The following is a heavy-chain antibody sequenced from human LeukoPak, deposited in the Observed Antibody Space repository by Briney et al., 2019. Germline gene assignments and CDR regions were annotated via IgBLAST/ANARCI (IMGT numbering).Heavy chain of an antibody. D-gene: IGHD3-3*01. V-gene: IGHV3-30*04. CDR1: GFTFSNYA. Sequence: PGGSLRLSCAASGFTFSNYAFHWVRQAPGKGLEWVAVISHDGSKEYYADSVEGRFTISRDNSKNTLYLQMNSLRAEDTAVYYCAKAYDFWSGYYVDYWGQGTLVTVSS. CDR3: AKAYDFWSGYYVDY. J-gene: IGHJ4*02. CDR2: ISHDGSKE.